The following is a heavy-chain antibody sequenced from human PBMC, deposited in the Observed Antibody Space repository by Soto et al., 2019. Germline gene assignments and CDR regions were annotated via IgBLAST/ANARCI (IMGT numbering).Heavy chain of an antibody. Sequence: LRLSCAASGFTFSSYAMSWVRQAPGKGLEWVSAISGSGGSAYYADSVKGRFTISRDNSKNTLYLQMNSLRAEDTAVYYCAKDVVITIFGVVSSGMDVWGQGTTVTVSS. CDR2: ISGSGGSA. D-gene: IGHD3-3*01. CDR3: AKDVVITIFGVVSSGMDV. V-gene: IGHV3-23*01. J-gene: IGHJ6*02. CDR1: GFTFSSYA.